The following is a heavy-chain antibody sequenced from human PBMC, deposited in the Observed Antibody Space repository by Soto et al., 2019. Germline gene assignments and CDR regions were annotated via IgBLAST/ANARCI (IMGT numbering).Heavy chain of an antibody. CDR1: GFTFSSYS. V-gene: IGHV3-48*01. CDR3: ARDGYCSGGSCYSWFAP. J-gene: IGHJ5*02. D-gene: IGHD2-15*01. CDR2: ISSSSSTI. Sequence: EVQLVESGGGLVQPGGSLRLSCAASGFTFSSYSMNWVRQAPGKGLEWVSYISSSSSTIYYADAVKGRFTISRDNAKNSLYLQMNSLRAEDTAVYYCARDGYCSGGSCYSWFAPWGQGTLVTVSS.